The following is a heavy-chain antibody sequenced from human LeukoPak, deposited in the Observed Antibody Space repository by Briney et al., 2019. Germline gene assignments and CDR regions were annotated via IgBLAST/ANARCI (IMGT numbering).Heavy chain of an antibody. Sequence: SQTLSLTCAISGDSVSSNSAAWNWIRQSPSRGPEWLGRTYYRSKWYTDYAVSVRSRITINPDTTKNQFSLQLISMIPEDTAVYYCAREGPQPYYFDYWGQGTLVTVSS. D-gene: IGHD5-18*01. V-gene: IGHV6-1*01. J-gene: IGHJ4*02. CDR2: TYYRSKWYT. CDR3: AREGPQPYYFDY. CDR1: GDSVSSNSAA.